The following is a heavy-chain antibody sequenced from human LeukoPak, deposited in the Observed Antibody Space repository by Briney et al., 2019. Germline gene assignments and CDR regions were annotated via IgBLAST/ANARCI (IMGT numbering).Heavy chain of an antibody. CDR1: EFTFSKFP. V-gene: IGHV3-21*01. CDR3: ARLTAPYHLDY. J-gene: IGHJ4*02. Sequence: PGGSLRLSCAASEFTFSKFPMGWVRQAPGKGLEWVSSISSSSSYIYYADSVKGRSTISRDNAKNSLYLQMNSLRAEDTAVYYCARLTAPYHLDYWGQGTLVTVSS. CDR2: ISSSSSYI.